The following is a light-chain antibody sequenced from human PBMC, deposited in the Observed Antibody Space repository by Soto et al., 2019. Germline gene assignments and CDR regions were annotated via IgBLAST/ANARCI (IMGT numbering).Light chain of an antibody. Sequence: QSALTPPPSASGSPGQSVTISCTGTSSDVGGYNYVSWYQKHPGKAPQLMIYAVSKRPSGVPDRFSGSKSGNTASLTVSGLQAEDEADYYCSSYAGSNNLGVFGTGTKVTVL. CDR3: SSYAGSNNLGV. V-gene: IGLV2-8*01. J-gene: IGLJ1*01. CDR2: AVS. CDR1: SSDVGGYNY.